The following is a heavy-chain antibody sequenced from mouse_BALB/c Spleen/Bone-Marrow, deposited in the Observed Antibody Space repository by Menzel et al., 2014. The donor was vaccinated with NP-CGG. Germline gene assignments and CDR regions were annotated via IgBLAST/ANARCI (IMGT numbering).Heavy chain of an antibody. J-gene: IGHJ4*01. Sequence: VMLVESGAELVRPGTSVKVSCKASGYAFTNYLIEWVKQRPGQGLEWIGVINPGSGGTNYNEKFKAKATLTADKSSSTAYMQLSSLTSDDSAVYFCARCLTGTSAMDYWGQGTSVTASS. CDR2: INPGSGGT. CDR3: ARCLTGTSAMDY. CDR1: GYAFTNYL. D-gene: IGHD4-1*01. V-gene: IGHV1-54*01.